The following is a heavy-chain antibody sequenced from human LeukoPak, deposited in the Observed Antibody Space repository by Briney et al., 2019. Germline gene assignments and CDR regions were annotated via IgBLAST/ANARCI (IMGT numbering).Heavy chain of an antibody. CDR2: IYYSGST. Sequence: SETLSLTCTVSGGSISSYYWSWIRQPPGKGLEWIGYIYYSGSTNYSPSLKSRVSISVDTSKNQFSLKLSSVTAADTAVYYCARVLGVGYYYYMDVWGKGTTVTVSS. CDR3: ARVLGVGYYYYMDV. D-gene: IGHD7-27*01. V-gene: IGHV4-59*01. J-gene: IGHJ6*03. CDR1: GGSISSYY.